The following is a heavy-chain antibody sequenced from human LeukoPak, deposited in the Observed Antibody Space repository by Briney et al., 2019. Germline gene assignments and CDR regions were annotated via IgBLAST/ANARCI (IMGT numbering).Heavy chain of an antibody. Sequence: QAGGSLRLSCAASGFTFSSYAMSWVRQAPGKGLEWVSAISGSGGSTYYADSVKGRLTISRDNSKNTLYLQMNSLRAGDTAVYYCAKDLAYCGGDCLEYFDYWGQGTLVTVSS. J-gene: IGHJ4*02. CDR2: ISGSGGST. D-gene: IGHD2-21*02. CDR1: GFTFSSYA. CDR3: AKDLAYCGGDCLEYFDY. V-gene: IGHV3-23*01.